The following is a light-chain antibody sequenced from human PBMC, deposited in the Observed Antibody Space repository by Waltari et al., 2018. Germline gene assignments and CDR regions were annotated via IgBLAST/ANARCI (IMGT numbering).Light chain of an antibody. Sequence: QSALTQPASVSGSPGPSITISCTGTSSDVGFYTYVSWYQHHPGKSPKLMIYDVSERPSGVSNRFSGSKSGNTASLTISGLQAEDEADYYCNSYAGSSSWVFGGGTKLTVL. CDR1: SSDVGFYTY. CDR3: NSYAGSSSWV. V-gene: IGLV2-14*03. CDR2: DVS. J-gene: IGLJ3*02.